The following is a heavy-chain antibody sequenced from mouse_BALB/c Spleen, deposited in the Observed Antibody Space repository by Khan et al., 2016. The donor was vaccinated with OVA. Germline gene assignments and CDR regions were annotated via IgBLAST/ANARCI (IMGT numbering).Heavy chain of an antibody. CDR3: ARAARIKY. J-gene: IGHJ2*01. V-gene: IGHV3-2*02. CDR2: ISYSGST. CDR1: GYSITSGYV. D-gene: IGHD1-2*01. Sequence: EVQLQESGPGLVKPSQSLSLSCTVTGYSITSGYVWNWLQQFPENQQEWMGYISYSGSTNYNPTLKGRISITRDTSKNQFFLQLNSVTTEDTATYYCARAARIKYWGQGTTLTVSS.